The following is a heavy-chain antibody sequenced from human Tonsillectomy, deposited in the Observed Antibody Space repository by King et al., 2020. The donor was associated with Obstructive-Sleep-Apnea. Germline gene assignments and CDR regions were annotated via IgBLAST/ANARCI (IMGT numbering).Heavy chain of an antibody. V-gene: IGHV3-9*03. CDR2: ISWNSGSI. J-gene: IGHJ4*02. CDR3: AKESAVPAALDY. D-gene: IGHD2-2*01. Sequence: VQLVESGGGLVQSGRSLRLSCAASGFIFDDYVMHLVRQAPGKGLEWVSGISWNSGSIDYADSVKGRFTISRENAENSLYLQMNSLRAEDMAFYYCAKESAVPAALDYWGQGILVIVSS. CDR1: GFIFDDYV.